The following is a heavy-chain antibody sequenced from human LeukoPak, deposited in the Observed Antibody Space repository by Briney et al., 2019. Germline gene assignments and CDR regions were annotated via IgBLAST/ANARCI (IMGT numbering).Heavy chain of an antibody. J-gene: IGHJ3*02. Sequence: ASVKVSCKASGYTFTSYYMHWVRQAPGQGLEWMGIINPSGGNANYAQKFQGRVIMTRDTSTSTVYMEISSLSSEDTALYYCARQRGGQYEDGFDMWGQGTMVTVSS. D-gene: IGHD2-8*01. V-gene: IGHV1-46*01. CDR2: INPSGGNA. CDR3: ARQRGGQYEDGFDM. CDR1: GYTFTSYY.